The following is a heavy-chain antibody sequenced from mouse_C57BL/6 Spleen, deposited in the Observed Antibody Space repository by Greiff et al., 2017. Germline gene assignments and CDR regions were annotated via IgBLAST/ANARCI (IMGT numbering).Heavy chain of an antibody. CDR1: GYTFTSYW. V-gene: IGHV1-53*01. D-gene: IGHD1-1*02. J-gene: IGHJ4*01. CDR2: INPSNGGT. CDR3: ARSPLWSPYAMDD. Sequence: QVQLQQPGTELVKPGASVKLSCKASGYTFTSYWMHWVKQRPGQGLEWIGNINPSNGGTNYNEKFKSKATLTVDKSSSTAYMQLSSLTSEDSAVXYGARSPLWSPYAMDDWGQGTSVTVSS.